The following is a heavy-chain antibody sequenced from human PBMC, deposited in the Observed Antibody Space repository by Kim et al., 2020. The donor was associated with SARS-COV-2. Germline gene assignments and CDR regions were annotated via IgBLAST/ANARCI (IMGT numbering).Heavy chain of an antibody. V-gene: IGHV4-59*08. CDR3: ARHGGIVGIVYYFDY. Sequence: SETLSLTCTVSGGSISSYYWSWIRQPPGKGLEWIGYIYYSGSTNYNPSLKSRVTISVDTSKNQFSLKLSSVTAADTAVYYCARHGGIVGIVYYFDYWGQGTLVTVSS. CDR2: IYYSGST. D-gene: IGHD3-22*01. CDR1: GGSISSYY. J-gene: IGHJ4*02.